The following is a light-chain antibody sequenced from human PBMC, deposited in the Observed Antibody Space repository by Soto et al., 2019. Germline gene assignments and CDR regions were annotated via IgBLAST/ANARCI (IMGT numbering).Light chain of an antibody. CDR3: QQRQYWPPIT. Sequence: EIVLTQSPATLSLSPGERATLSCRASQSVSNYLAWYQQKPGQAPRLLIYDASNRASGIPDRFSGSGSGTDFTLTISRLEPEDFAIYYCQQRQYWPPITFGQGTRLEIK. CDR2: DAS. CDR1: QSVSNY. V-gene: IGKV3-11*01. J-gene: IGKJ5*01.